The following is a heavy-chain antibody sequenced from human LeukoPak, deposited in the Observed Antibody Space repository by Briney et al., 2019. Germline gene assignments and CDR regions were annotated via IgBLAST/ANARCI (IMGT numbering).Heavy chain of an antibody. CDR3: ARDGVGFDY. CDR1: GYNFNNYG. CDR2: INVYNVDS. V-gene: IGHV1-18*01. J-gene: IGHJ4*02. D-gene: IGHD2-8*01. Sequence: ASVKVSCKASGYNFNNYGIDWVRQAPGQGLEWLGWINVYNVDSKYAQKLQGRVSMTTDTSANIVYTELKSLRSDDTAVYYCARDGVGFDYWGQGTLVIVSS.